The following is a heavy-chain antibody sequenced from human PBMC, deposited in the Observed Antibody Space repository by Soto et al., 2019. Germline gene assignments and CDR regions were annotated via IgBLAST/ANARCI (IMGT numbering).Heavy chain of an antibody. CDR2: IYPGDSDT. V-gene: IGHV5-51*01. D-gene: IGHD3-22*01. J-gene: IGHJ4*02. CDR3: ARSYYYDSSGYHPFGY. CDR1: GYSFTSYW. Sequence: GESLKISCKGSGYSFTSYWIGWVRQMPGKVLEWMGIIYPGDSDTRYSPSFQGQVTISADKSISTAYLQWSSLKASDTAMYYCARSYYYDSSGYHPFGYWGQGXLVTVYS.